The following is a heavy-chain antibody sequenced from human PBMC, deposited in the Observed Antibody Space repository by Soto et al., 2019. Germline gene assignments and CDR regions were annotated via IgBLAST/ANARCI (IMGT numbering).Heavy chain of an antibody. CDR3: ARHIRPLFTIFGVDTYYYYYYMDV. D-gene: IGHD3-3*01. J-gene: IGHJ6*03. V-gene: IGHV5-51*01. CDR2: IYPGDSDT. Sequence: PGESLKISCKGSGYSFTSYWIGWVRQMPGKGLEWMGIIYPGDSDTRYSPSFQGQVTISADKSISTAYLQWSSLKASDTVMYYCARHIRPLFTIFGVDTYYYYYYMDVWGKGTTVTVSS. CDR1: GYSFTSYW.